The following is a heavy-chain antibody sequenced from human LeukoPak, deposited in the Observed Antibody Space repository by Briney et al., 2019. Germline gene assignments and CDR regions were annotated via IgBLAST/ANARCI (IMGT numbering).Heavy chain of an antibody. Sequence: GGSLRLSCAASGFTFDDYGMSWVRQAPGKGLEWVSGINWNGGSTGYADSVKGRFTISRDNAKNSLYLQMNSLRAEDTALYYCARASPDYDFWSGYSGYMDVWGKGTTVTVSS. J-gene: IGHJ6*03. V-gene: IGHV3-20*04. CDR2: INWNGGST. CDR1: GFTFDDYG. D-gene: IGHD3-3*01. CDR3: ARASPDYDFWSGYSGYMDV.